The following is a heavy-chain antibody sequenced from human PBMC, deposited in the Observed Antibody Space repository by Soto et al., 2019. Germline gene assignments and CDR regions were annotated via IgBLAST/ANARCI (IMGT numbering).Heavy chain of an antibody. CDR1: GFTFNSYA. CDR2: ISGSGGTT. Sequence: GGSLRLSCAASGFTFNSYAMSWVRQALGKGLEWVSGISGSGGTTYYADSVKGRFTISRDGSKNTVFLQMNSLRAEDTAVYYCAKDLGYCSSTACYDFYAMDVWGQGTTVTVSS. J-gene: IGHJ6*02. CDR3: AKDLGYCSSTACYDFYAMDV. V-gene: IGHV3-23*01. D-gene: IGHD2-2*01.